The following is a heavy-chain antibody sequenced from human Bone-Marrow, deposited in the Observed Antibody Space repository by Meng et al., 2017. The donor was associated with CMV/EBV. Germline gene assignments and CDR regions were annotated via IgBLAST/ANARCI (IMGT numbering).Heavy chain of an antibody. CDR3: AKADFWSAYPPTAFAY. V-gene: IGHV3-23*01. J-gene: IGHJ4*02. CDR1: GFSFSDYA. CDR2: ISGSGGST. D-gene: IGHD3-3*01. Sequence: GESLKISCAASGFSFSDYAMNWVRQAPGNGLEWVSSISGSGGSTYYADSVKGRFTISRDNSKNTLYLQMNSLRAEDTAVYYCAKADFWSAYPPTAFAYWGQGPRVTCSS.